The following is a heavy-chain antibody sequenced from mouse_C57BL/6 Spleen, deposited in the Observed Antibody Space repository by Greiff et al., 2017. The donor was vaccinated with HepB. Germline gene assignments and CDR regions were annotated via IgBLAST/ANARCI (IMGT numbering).Heavy chain of an antibody. J-gene: IGHJ2*01. CDR1: GFTFSSYA. CDR2: ISDGGSYT. V-gene: IGHV5-4*01. D-gene: IGHD1-1*01. CDR3: ARDPLYYYGSSPFDY. Sequence: EVMLVESGGGLVKPGGSLKLSCAASGFTFSSYAMSWVRQTPEKRLEWVATISDGGSYTYYPDNVKGRFTISRDNAKNNLYLQMSHLKSEDTAMYYCARDPLYYYGSSPFDYWGQGTTLTVSS.